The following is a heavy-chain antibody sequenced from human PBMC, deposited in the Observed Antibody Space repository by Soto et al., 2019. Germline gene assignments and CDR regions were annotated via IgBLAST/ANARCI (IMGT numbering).Heavy chain of an antibody. Sequence: GGSLRLSCAASGFTFSSYAMHWVRQAPGKGLEWVAVISYDGSNKYYADSVKGRFTISRDNSKNTLYLQMNSLRAEDTAVYYCARSKGFAMVVDYWGQGTLVTVSS. V-gene: IGHV3-30-3*01. J-gene: IGHJ4*02. CDR3: ARSKGFAMVVDY. D-gene: IGHD5-18*01. CDR2: ISYDGSNK. CDR1: GFTFSSYA.